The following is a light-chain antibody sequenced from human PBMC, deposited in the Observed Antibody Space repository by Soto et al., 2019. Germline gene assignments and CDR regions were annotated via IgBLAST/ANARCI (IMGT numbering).Light chain of an antibody. CDR2: GVS. CDR3: TSYTSSNTWV. J-gene: IGLJ3*02. V-gene: IGLV2-14*01. Sequence: QSALTQPASVSGSPGQSITISCTGTSSDVGGYNYVSWYQQHPGKAPKLMIYGVSNRPSGISYCFSGSKSGNTASLTISGLQAEDEADYYCTSYTSSNTWVFGGGPKLTVL. CDR1: SSDVGGYNY.